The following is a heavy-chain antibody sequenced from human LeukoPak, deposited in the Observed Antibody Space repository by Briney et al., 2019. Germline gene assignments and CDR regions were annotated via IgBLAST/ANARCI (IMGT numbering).Heavy chain of an antibody. J-gene: IGHJ5*02. CDR1: GVSISIYY. Sequence: SETLSLTCTVSGVSISIYYWSWLRQPAGKGLEGVGRIYTSGSTNYNPSLKSRVTTSVDTSKNQFSLKLRSVTPADTAVYYCSRDVSARVTSVRNNWFDPWGQGTLVTVSS. CDR3: SRDVSARVTSVRNNWFDP. CDR2: IYTSGST. V-gene: IGHV4-4*07. D-gene: IGHD3-10*01.